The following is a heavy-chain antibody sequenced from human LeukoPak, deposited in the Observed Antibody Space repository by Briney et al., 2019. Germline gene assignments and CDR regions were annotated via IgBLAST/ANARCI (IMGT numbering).Heavy chain of an antibody. Sequence: SDTLSLTCAVSGYSISSSNYWAWIRQPPGKGLEWIGHIYYSGSIYYNPSLKSRVTISVDTSKNQFSLKLSSVTAADTAVYYCARARTYYYDSSGYRDPYYFDYWGQGTLVTVSS. J-gene: IGHJ4*02. CDR3: ARARTYYYDSSGYRDPYYFDY. CDR1: GYSISSSNY. CDR2: IYYSGSI. D-gene: IGHD3-22*01. V-gene: IGHV4-28*05.